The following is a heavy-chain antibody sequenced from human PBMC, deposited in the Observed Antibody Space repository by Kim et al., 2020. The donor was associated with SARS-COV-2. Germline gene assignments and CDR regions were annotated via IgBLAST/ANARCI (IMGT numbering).Heavy chain of an antibody. V-gene: IGHV3-33*06. J-gene: IGHJ2*01. D-gene: IGHD6-13*01. CDR1: GFTFSSYG. CDR3: AKGRIAAAGTDDWYFDL. Sequence: GGSLRLSCAASGFTFSSYGMHWVRQAPGKGLEWVAVIWYDGSNKYYADSVKGRFTISRDNSKNTLYLQMNSLRAEDTAVYYCAKGRIAAAGTDDWYFDLWGRGTLVTVSS. CDR2: IWYDGSNK.